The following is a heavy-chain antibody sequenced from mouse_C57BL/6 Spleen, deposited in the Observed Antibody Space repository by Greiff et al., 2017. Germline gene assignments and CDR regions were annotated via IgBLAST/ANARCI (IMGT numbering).Heavy chain of an antibody. D-gene: IGHD3-2*02. CDR3: ARVPETAQATPFAY. J-gene: IGHJ3*01. Sequence: QVQLQQPGAELVMPGASVKLSCKASGYTFTSYWMHWVKQRPGQGLEWIGEIDPSDSYTNYNQKFKGKSTLTVDKSSSTAYMQLSSLTSEDSAVYYCARVPETAQATPFAYWGQGTLVTVSA. V-gene: IGHV1-69*01. CDR2: IDPSDSYT. CDR1: GYTFTSYW.